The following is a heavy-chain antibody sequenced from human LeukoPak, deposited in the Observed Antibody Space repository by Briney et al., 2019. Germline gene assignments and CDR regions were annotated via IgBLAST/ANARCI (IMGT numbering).Heavy chain of an antibody. D-gene: IGHD4/OR15-4a*01. CDR2: IYYIGST. V-gene: IGHV4-59*01. J-gene: IGHJ4*02. CDR3: ARGVTMVQFDY. Sequence: SETLSLTCTVSGGSISSYFWSWIRQPPRKGLEWIGYIYYIGSTNYNPPLKSRVTISVATSKHQLSLKLSSVPAADTAVYYCARGVTMVQFDYWGQGTLVTVSS. CDR1: GGSISSYF.